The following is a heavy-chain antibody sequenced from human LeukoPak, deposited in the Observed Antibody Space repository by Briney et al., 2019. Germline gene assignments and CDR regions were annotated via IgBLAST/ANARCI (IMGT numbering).Heavy chain of an antibody. CDR3: ARHYGP. Sequence: SETLSLTCAVYGGSFSGYYWSWIRQPPGKGLEWIGEINHSGSTNYNPSLKSRVIISVDPAKNQFSLKLNSVTAADTAVYYCARHYGPWGQGTLVTVSS. J-gene: IGHJ5*02. CDR2: INHSGST. D-gene: IGHD3-16*01. V-gene: IGHV4-34*01. CDR1: GGSFSGYY.